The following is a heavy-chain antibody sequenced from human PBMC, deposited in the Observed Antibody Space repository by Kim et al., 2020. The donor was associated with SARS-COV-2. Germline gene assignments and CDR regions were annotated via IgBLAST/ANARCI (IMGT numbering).Heavy chain of an antibody. J-gene: IGHJ4*02. CDR2: ISPNSGAT. CDR1: GYTFTGYY. D-gene: IGHD2-15*01. CDR3: AKAGGYCSGGSCYQDY. V-gene: IGHV1-2*06. Sequence: ASVKVSCKASGYTFTGYYIHWVRQAPGQGLEWMGRISPNSGATNYARKFQGRVTMTGDTSITTAYMELSRLTSDDTAVYYCAKAGGYCSGGSCYQDYWGQGTLVTVSS.